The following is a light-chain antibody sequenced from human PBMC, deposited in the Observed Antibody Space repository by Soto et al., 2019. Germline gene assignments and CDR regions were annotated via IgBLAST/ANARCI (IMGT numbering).Light chain of an antibody. J-gene: IGKJ2*01. V-gene: IGKV1-5*01. CDR2: DAS. Sequence: IQMTQSRAILSASVGDRVIVTYRASQTIGNWLAWYQQKTGKAPKLLIYDASSLERGVPSRFSGSRSGTELTLTISSLQPDDFAPYYGQQYDSYSYTFGQGTKLEIK. CDR3: QQYDSYSYT. CDR1: QTIGNW.